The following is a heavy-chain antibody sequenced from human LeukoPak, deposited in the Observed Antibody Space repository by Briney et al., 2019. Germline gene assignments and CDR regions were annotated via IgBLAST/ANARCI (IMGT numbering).Heavy chain of an antibody. D-gene: IGHD1-1*01. V-gene: IGHV3-48*03. CDR2: ISSRGSAI. CDR1: VFTFSIYE. CDR3: ARGGHDPGIPFDI. J-gene: IGHJ3*02. Sequence: PGGSLRLSCAASVFTFSIYEMNWVRQAPGKGLEWVSYISSRGSAIYYADSVKGRFTISRDNAKNSLYLQMNSLRADDTAVYYCARGGHDPGIPFDIWGQGTMVTVSS.